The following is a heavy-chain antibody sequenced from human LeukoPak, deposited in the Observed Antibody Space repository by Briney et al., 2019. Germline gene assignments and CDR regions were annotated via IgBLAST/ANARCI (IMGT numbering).Heavy chain of an antibody. J-gene: IGHJ4*02. D-gene: IGHD3-16*01. CDR2: INEGATTI. V-gene: IGHV3-74*01. CDR1: FSAYX. CDR3: VRDLILVWTPGDDFDF. Sequence: FSAYXXXWVRHAPGKGLEWVSRINEGATTITNADSVKGRFIISRDNSKKSLYLQMNNLRAEDTAVYYCVRDLILVWTPGDDFDFWGQGTLVIVSS.